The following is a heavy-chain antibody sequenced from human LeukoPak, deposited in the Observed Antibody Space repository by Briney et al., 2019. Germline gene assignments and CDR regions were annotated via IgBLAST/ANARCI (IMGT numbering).Heavy chain of an antibody. V-gene: IGHV3-53*01. D-gene: IGHD3-16*01. J-gene: IGHJ4*02. CDR3: ARAFTFGIDY. CDR2: IYSGGST. CDR1: GFTLSRNY. Sequence: GGSLRLSCAASGFTLSRNYMSWVRQAPGKGLEWVSLIYSGGSTYYADSVKGRFTISRDNLKNTLYLQMNSLRAEDTAVYYCARAFTFGIDYWGQGTLVTVSS.